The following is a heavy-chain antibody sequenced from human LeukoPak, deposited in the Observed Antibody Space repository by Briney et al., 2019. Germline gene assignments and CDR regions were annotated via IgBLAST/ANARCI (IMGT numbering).Heavy chain of an antibody. J-gene: IGHJ4*02. CDR1: GFTFSSYA. CDR3: AKGLNWNDVSNFDY. V-gene: IGHV3-23*01. CDR2: IIGSGSST. Sequence: GGSLRLSCAASGFTFSSYAMSWVRQAPGKGLEWVSAIIGSGSSTYYADSVKGRFTISRDNSKNTLYLQMNSLRAEDTAVYYCAKGLNWNDVSNFDYWGQGTLVTVSS. D-gene: IGHD1-1*01.